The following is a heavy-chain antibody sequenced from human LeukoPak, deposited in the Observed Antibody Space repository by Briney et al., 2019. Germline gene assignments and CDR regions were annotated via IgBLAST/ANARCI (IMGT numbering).Heavy chain of an antibody. J-gene: IGHJ4*02. CDR3: ARDLRDDYGDFYFDY. V-gene: IGHV3-21*01. D-gene: IGHD4-17*01. Sequence: PGGSLRLSCAASGFTFSSYSMNWVRQAPGKGLEWVSSISSSSSYLYYADSVKGRFTISRDNAKNSLYLQMNSLRAADTAVYYCARDLRDDYGDFYFDYWGQGTLVTVSS. CDR2: ISSSSSYL. CDR1: GFTFSSYS.